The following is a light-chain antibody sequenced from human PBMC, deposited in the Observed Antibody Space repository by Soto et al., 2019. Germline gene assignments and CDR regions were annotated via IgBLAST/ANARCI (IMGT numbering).Light chain of an antibody. CDR3: QQYKSFSLT. CDR1: QSIDSW. J-gene: IGKJ4*01. V-gene: IGKV1-5*03. CDR2: KKS. Sequence: DIQMTQSPSTLSASVGDRVTITCRASQSIDSWLAWYQQKPGKAPKLLIYKKSNLESGVPSRFSGSGSGTEFSLTISSLQPDDFATYYCQQYKSFSLTFGGGTKVDIK.